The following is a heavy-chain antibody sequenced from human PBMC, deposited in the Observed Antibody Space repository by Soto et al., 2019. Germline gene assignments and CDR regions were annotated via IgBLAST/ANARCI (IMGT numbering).Heavy chain of an antibody. CDR2: IAGGSGTT. CDR3: ARGGAPVGGYDFEY. V-gene: IGHV3-23*01. Sequence: GGSLRLSCVASGFTFSTYAMSWVRQAPGKGLEWVSIIAGGSGTTIYADSVKGRFTISRDNSKNTLFLQMNSLRDEDTAVYYCARGGAPVGGYDFEYWGQGTVVTVSS. D-gene: IGHD5-18*01. J-gene: IGHJ4*02. CDR1: GFTFSTYA.